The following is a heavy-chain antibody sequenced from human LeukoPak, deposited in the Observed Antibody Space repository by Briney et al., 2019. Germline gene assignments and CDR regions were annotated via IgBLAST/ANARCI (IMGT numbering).Heavy chain of an antibody. CDR2: ISGSGGST. CDR3: AKDLDGWFDP. J-gene: IGHJ5*02. CDR1: GFTFSSYA. Sequence: GGSLRLSCAASGFTFSSYAMSWVRQAPGKGLEWVSAISGSGGSTYCADSVKGRFTISRDNSKNTLYLQMNSLRTEDTAVYYCAKDLDGWFDPWGQGTLVTVSS. V-gene: IGHV3-23*01. D-gene: IGHD1-1*01.